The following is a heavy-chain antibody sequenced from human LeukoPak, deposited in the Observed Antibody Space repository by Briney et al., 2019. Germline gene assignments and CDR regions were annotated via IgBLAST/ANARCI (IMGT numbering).Heavy chain of an antibody. D-gene: IGHD6-19*01. J-gene: IGHJ1*01. CDR3: ARDSSGWHLQYFQH. CDR1: GFTFSDYY. CDR2: ISSSGSTI. V-gene: IGHV3-11*01. Sequence: GGSLRLSCAASGFTFSDYYMSWIRQAPGKGLEWVSYISSSGSTIYYADSVKGRFTISRDNAKNSLYLQMNSLRAEDTAVYYCARDSSGWHLQYFQHWGQGTLVTVSS.